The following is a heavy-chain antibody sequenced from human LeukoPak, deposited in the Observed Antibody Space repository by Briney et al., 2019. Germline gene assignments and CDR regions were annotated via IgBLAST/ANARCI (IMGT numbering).Heavy chain of an antibody. V-gene: IGHV1-69*04. CDR1: GGTFSSSA. Sequence: ASVKVSCKTSGGTFSSSAITWVRQAPGQGLEWMGRVIPVLNITRYTQKFQGRVTITADTSTSTVYMELSSLRSEETAVYYCARDQGLTAPPPSGLDVWGQGTTVIVSS. D-gene: IGHD5-18*01. CDR2: VIPVLNIT. J-gene: IGHJ6*02. CDR3: ARDQGLTAPPPSGLDV.